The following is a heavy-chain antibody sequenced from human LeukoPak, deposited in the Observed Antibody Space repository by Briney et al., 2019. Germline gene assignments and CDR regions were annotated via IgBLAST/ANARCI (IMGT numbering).Heavy chain of an antibody. Sequence: ASVKVSCKASGYTFTSYYMHWVRQAPGQGLEWMGGFDPEDGETIYAQKFQGRVTITADESTSTAYMELSSLRSEDTAVYYCARAKYDYVWGSYLWGQGTLVTVSS. CDR2: FDPEDGET. J-gene: IGHJ4*02. CDR3: ARAKYDYVWGSYL. V-gene: IGHV1-46*01. D-gene: IGHD3-16*02. CDR1: GYTFTSYY.